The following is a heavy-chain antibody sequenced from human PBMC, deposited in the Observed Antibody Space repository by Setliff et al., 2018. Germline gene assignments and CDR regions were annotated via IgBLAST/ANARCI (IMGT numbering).Heavy chain of an antibody. Sequence: SETLSLTCTVSDDSFTSSRYYWGWIRQAPGSGLEWIGYIYTSGSSGSTNYNSSLKSRVTISLDTPKNQFSLKLSYMTAADTAVYYCARAPPSGTAMVMLDYWGQGTLVTVSS. J-gene: IGHJ4*02. CDR1: DDSFTSSRYY. CDR3: ARAPPSGTAMVMLDY. V-gene: IGHV4-61*01. CDR2: IYTSGSSGST. D-gene: IGHD5-18*01.